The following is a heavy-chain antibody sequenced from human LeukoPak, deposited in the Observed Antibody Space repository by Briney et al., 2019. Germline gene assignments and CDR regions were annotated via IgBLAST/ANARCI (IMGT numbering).Heavy chain of an antibody. CDR2: IYTSGST. D-gene: IGHD6-13*01. J-gene: IGHJ6*02. CDR1: GGSASSGSYY. V-gene: IGHV4-61*02. Sequence: PSETLSLTCTVSGGSASSGSYYWSWIRQPAGKGLEWIGRIYTSGSTNYNPSLKSRVTISVDTSKNQFSLKLSSVTAADTAVYYCATGYSSSWYPYGMDVWGQGTTVTVSS. CDR3: ATGYSSSWYPYGMDV.